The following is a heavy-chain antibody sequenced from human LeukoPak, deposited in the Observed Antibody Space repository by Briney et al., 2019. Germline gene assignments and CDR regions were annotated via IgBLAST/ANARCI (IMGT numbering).Heavy chain of an antibody. D-gene: IGHD6-19*01. J-gene: IGHJ5*02. V-gene: IGHV4-39*07. CDR3: ARGGSGWYNWFDP. CDR2: IFYIGST. CDR1: GGSISSSTYY. Sequence: PPETLSLTCTVSGGSISSSTYYWGWVRQPPGKGLDWIGSIFYIGSTQYTQYNPSLKSRVTISADTSKNQFSLKLRSVTAADTAVYYCARGGSGWYNWFDPWGQGTLVTVSS.